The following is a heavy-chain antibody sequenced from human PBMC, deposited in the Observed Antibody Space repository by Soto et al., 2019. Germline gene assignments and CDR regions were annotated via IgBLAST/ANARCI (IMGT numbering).Heavy chain of an antibody. J-gene: IGHJ2*01. D-gene: IGHD4-17*01. V-gene: IGHV3-48*01. CDR2: ISSSSSTI. Sequence: EVQLVESGGGLVQPGGSLRLSCAASGFTFSSYSMNWVRQAPGKGLEWGSYISSSSSTIYYADSVKGRFTISRDNAKNSLYLQMNSLRAEDTAVYYCAREAFYGDYPGRYFDLWGRGTLVTVSS. CDR3: AREAFYGDYPGRYFDL. CDR1: GFTFSSYS.